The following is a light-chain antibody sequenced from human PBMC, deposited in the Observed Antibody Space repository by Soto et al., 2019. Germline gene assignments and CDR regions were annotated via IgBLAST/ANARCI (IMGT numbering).Light chain of an antibody. CDR3: QQYGSSPPYT. CDR2: GAS. Sequence: EIVLTQSPGTLSLSPGERATLSCRASQSVSSSYLAWYQQKPGLAPRPLIYGASSRATGIPDRFSGSGSGTDFTLTISRLEPEDFAVYYCQQYGSSPPYTFGQGTKLEIK. CDR1: QSVSSSY. J-gene: IGKJ2*01. V-gene: IGKV3-20*01.